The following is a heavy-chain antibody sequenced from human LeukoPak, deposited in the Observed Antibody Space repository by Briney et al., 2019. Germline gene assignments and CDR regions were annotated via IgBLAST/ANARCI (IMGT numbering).Heavy chain of an antibody. J-gene: IGHJ4*02. CDR3: AKGPWYQLLPPDY. Sequence: PGGSLRLSCAASGFTFNRHGMHWVRQAPGKGLEWVAAISYDEGDEYYTDSVKGRFTISRDNSKNTLYLQMNSLRVDDTAVYYCAKGPWYQLLPPDYWGQGNLVTVSS. CDR2: ISYDEGDE. V-gene: IGHV3-30*18. D-gene: IGHD2-2*01. CDR1: GFTFNRHG.